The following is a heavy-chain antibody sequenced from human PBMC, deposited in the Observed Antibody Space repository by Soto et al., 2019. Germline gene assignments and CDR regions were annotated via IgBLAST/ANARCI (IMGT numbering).Heavy chain of an antibody. CDR1: GGSINNYY. CDR3: ARVVSSGYSDF. D-gene: IGHD3-22*01. CDR2: IHYSGST. Sequence: QVQLQESGPGLVKPSETLSLTCTVSGGSINNYYWSWIRQPPGKGLEWIGYIHYSGSTRYNPSLKSRVTISVDTSKNQFSLKLSSVSAADTAVYFCARVVSSGYSDFWGQVTLVTVSS. V-gene: IGHV4-59*12. J-gene: IGHJ4*02.